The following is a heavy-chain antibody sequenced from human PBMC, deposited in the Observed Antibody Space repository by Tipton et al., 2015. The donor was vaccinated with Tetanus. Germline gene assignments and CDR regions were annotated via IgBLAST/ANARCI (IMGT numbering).Heavy chain of an antibody. D-gene: IGHD3-22*01. CDR3: ARDRRDFAYDSRGFYSPLYYFDN. CDR2: ISNSGST. V-gene: IGHV4-30-4*08. CDR1: GGSISSDGAY. Sequence: TLSLTCTVSGGSISSDGAYWSWIRQHPGEGLEWIGYISNSGSTYYNPSLKSRVTLSLDTARGQFSLKLTSVTAADAAVYFCARDRRDFAYDSRGFYSPLYYFDNWGQGVRVTVSS. J-gene: IGHJ4*02.